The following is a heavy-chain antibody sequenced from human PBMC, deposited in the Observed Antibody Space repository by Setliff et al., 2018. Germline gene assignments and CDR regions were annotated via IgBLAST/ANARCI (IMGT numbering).Heavy chain of an antibody. D-gene: IGHD3-9*01. Sequence: GGSLRLSCAVSGFTFSGSAVNWVRQAPGKGLEWVSYISSSSSTIYYADSVKGRFTISRDNAKNTLYLQMNSLRAEDTAVYYCARAYYGTVNGYSSYYGLDVWGQGTTVTVSS. V-gene: IGHV3-48*04. CDR3: ARAYYGTVNGYSSYYGLDV. J-gene: IGHJ6*02. CDR2: ISSSSSTI. CDR1: GFTFSGSA.